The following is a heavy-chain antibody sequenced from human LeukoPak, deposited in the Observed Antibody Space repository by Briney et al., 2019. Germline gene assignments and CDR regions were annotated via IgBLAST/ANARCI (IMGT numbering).Heavy chain of an antibody. CDR1: GFTFSSLG. CDR2: IRYDGSNV. V-gene: IGHV3-30*02. D-gene: IGHD2-8*01. CDR3: ARANGGNHC. J-gene: IGHJ4*02. Sequence: GGSLRLSCAASGFTFSSLGMHWFRKAPGKGLEWVAFIRYDGSNVYYADSVKGRFTISRDNSKNTLYLQMNSLRTEDTAIYYCARANGGNHCWGQGTLVTVSS.